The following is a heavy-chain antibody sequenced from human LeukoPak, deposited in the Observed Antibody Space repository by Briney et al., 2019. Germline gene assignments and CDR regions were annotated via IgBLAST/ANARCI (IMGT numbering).Heavy chain of an antibody. CDR2: IYHSGST. J-gene: IGHJ6*02. CDR1: GYSISSGYY. Sequence: PSETLSLTCTVSGYSISSGYYWGWIRQPPGKGLEWIGSIYHSGSTYYSPSLKSRVTISVDTSKNQFSLKLSSVTAADTAVYYCARYSYPYYYYYGMDVWGQGTTVTVSS. V-gene: IGHV4-38-2*02. D-gene: IGHD5-18*01. CDR3: ARYSYPYYYYYGMDV.